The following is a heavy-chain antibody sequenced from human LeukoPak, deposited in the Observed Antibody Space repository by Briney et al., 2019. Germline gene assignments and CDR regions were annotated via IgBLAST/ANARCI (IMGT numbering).Heavy chain of an antibody. V-gene: IGHV1-69*13. CDR3: AITGAYSSGWYRRYFDY. D-gene: IGHD6-19*01. J-gene: IGHJ4*02. CDR1: GGTFSSYA. Sequence: SVKVSCKASGGTFSSYAISWVRQAPGQGLEWMGGIIPIFGTANYAQKFQGRVTITADESTSTAYMELSSLRSEDTAVYYCAITGAYSSGWYRRYFDYWGQGTLVTVPS. CDR2: IIPIFGTA.